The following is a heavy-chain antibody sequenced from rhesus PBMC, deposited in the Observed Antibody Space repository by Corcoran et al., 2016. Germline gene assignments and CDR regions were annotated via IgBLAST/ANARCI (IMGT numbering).Heavy chain of an antibody. V-gene: IGHV4S10*01. CDR2: INGSITST. CDR3: ARDNELAYYFDY. J-gene: IGHJ4*01. CDR1: GGSISDSYR. D-gene: IGHD1-1*01. Sequence: QVQLQESGPGVVKPSETLSLTCAVSGGSISDSYRWSWIRQPPGKGLEWMGCINGSITSTTYNPSLKSRVTISKDTSKNQFSLKLSSVTAADTAVYYCARDNELAYYFDYWGQGVLVTVSS.